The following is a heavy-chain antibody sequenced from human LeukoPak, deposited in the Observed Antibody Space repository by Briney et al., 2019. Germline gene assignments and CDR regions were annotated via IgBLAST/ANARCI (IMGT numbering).Heavy chain of an antibody. CDR1: GYTFISYD. D-gene: IGHD5-18*01. V-gene: IGHV1-8*03. J-gene: IGHJ6*03. Sequence: ASVKVSCKASGYTFISYDINWVRQATGQGLEWMGWMNPNSGHTGYAQKFQGRVTITRNTYISTAYMELSSLRSEDTAVYYCARRGYSYGQVYYYYYMDVWGKGTTVTVSS. CDR3: ARRGYSYGQVYYYYYMDV. CDR2: MNPNSGHT.